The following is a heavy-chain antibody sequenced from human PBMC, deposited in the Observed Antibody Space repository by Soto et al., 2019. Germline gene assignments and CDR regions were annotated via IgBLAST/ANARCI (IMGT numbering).Heavy chain of an antibody. J-gene: IGHJ5*02. CDR2: INHSGST. V-gene: IGHV4-34*01. D-gene: IGHD3-22*01. CDR3: ARGPITTTPRFAP. Sequence: SETLSLTCAVYGGSFSGYYWSWIRQPPGKGLEWIGEINHSGSTNYNPSLKSRVTISVDTSKNQFSLKLSSVTAADTAVYYWARGPITTTPRFAPWGKGTLFTVSS. CDR1: GGSFSGYY.